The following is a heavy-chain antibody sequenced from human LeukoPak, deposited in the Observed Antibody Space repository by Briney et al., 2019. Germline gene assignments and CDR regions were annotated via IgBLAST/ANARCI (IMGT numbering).Heavy chain of an antibody. CDR3: ARYDYVWGSYRYYFDY. D-gene: IGHD3-16*02. Sequence: SETLSLTCTVSGGSISSGGYYWSWIRQPPGKGLEWIGYIYHSGSTNYNPSLKSRVTISVDKSKNQFSLKLSSVTAADTAVYYCARYDYVWGSYRYYFDYWGQGTLVTVSS. CDR1: GGSISSGGYY. CDR2: IYHSGST. J-gene: IGHJ4*02. V-gene: IGHV4-30-2*01.